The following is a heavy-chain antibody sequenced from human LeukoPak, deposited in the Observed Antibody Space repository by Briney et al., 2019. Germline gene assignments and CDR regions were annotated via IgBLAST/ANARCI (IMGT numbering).Heavy chain of an antibody. CDR3: ARDGSNYYDSSGYYFDAFDI. Sequence: ASVKVSCKASGYTFTSYGISWVRQAPGQGLEWMGWINPNSGGTNYAQKFQGWVTMTRDTSISTAYMELSRLRSDDTAVYYCARDGSNYYDSSGYYFDAFDIWGQGTMVTVSS. V-gene: IGHV1-2*04. J-gene: IGHJ3*02. CDR2: INPNSGGT. CDR1: GYTFTSYG. D-gene: IGHD3-22*01.